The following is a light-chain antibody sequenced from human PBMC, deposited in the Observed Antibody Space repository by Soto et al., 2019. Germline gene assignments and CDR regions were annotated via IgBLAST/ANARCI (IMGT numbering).Light chain of an antibody. J-gene: IGKJ1*01. CDR3: QQYNNWPRT. CDR2: GAS. Sequence: EIVLSQSPSTLSLSQGERVTLSCRASQSVGSDLAWYQQTPGQAPRLLIYGASNRATGIPARFSGSGSGTEFTLTINSLQSEDFAVYYCQQYNNWPRTFGQGTKVDI. CDR1: QSVGSD. V-gene: IGKV3-15*01.